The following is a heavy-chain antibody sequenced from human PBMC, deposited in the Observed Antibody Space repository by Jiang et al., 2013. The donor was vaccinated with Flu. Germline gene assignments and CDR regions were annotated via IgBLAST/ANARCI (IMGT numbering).Heavy chain of an antibody. Sequence: QAPGQGLEWMGIINPSGGSTSYAQKFQGRVTMTRDTSTSTVYMELSSLRSEDTAVYYCARDRLWFGELSGWFDPWGQGTLVTVSS. CDR2: INPSGGST. CDR3: ARDRLWFGELSGWFDP. D-gene: IGHD3-10*01. V-gene: IGHV1-46*01. J-gene: IGHJ5*02.